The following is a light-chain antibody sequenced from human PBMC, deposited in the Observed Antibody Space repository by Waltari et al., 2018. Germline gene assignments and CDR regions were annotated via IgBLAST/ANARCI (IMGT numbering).Light chain of an antibody. CDR2: NNN. V-gene: IGLV1-44*01. CDR3: AAWDDSLNGLFV. Sequence: QSVLTQPPSASETPGQRVTISCSGGSSNIGSNTVNWYQHLPGTAPKLLIYNNNQRPSGVPDRFSGSKSGTSASLAISGLQSEDEADYYCAAWDDSLNGLFVFGTGTKVTV. CDR1: SSNIGSNT. J-gene: IGLJ1*01.